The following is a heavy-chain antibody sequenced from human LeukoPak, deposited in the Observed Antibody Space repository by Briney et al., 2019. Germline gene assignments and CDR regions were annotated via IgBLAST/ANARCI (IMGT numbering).Heavy chain of an antibody. V-gene: IGHV4-59*01. Sequence: SETLSLTCTVSGGSISSYYWSWIRQPPGKGLEWIGYIYYSGSTNYNPSLKSRVTISVDMSKNQFSLKLSSVTAADTAVYYCAGAIQRYCSSTSCYYDAFDIWGQGTMVTVSS. D-gene: IGHD2-2*01. J-gene: IGHJ3*02. CDR2: IYYSGST. CDR1: GGSISSYY. CDR3: AGAIQRYCSSTSCYYDAFDI.